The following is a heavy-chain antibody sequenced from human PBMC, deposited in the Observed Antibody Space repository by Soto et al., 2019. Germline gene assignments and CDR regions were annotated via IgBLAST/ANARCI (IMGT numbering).Heavy chain of an antibody. J-gene: IGHJ4*02. Sequence: QVQLVQSGAEVKKPGASVKVSCKASGYTFTSYGTSWVRQAPGQGLEWMGWISAYNGNTNSAQNLQGRVSMTTDTSTSTAYMELRSLRSDDTAVYFCARDRGPYSYDSSGLPGDYWGQGTLVTVSS. CDR1: GYTFTSYG. V-gene: IGHV1-18*01. CDR2: ISAYNGNT. D-gene: IGHD3-22*01. CDR3: ARDRGPYSYDSSGLPGDY.